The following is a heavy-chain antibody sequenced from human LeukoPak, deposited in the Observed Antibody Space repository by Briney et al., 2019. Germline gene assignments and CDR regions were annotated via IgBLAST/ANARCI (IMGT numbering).Heavy chain of an antibody. CDR3: ARDFWVVATEAHDAFDI. J-gene: IGHJ3*02. D-gene: IGHD5-12*01. CDR2: ISSSGSYI. CDR1: RFTFSSYS. V-gene: IGHV3-21*01. Sequence: GGSLRLSCAASRFTFSSYSMNWVRRAPGKGLEWVSSISSSGSYIYHADSVKGRFTISRDNAKNSLYLQMNSLRAEDTAVYYCARDFWVVATEAHDAFDIWGQGTMVTVSS.